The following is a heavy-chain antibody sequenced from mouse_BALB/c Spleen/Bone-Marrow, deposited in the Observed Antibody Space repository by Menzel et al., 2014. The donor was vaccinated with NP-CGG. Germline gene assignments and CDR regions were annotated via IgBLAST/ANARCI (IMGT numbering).Heavy chain of an antibody. D-gene: IGHD2-3*01. V-gene: IGHV3-5*02. J-gene: IGHJ2*01. CDR2: IYYSGTI. Sequence: DVHLVESGPGLVKPSQTVSLTCTVTGISITTGNYRWSWIRQFPGNKLEWIGYIYYSGTITYNPSLTRRTTITRDTSXNQFFLEMNSLTAEDTATYYCARDKDGLDYWGQGTTLTVSS. CDR1: GISITTGNYR. CDR3: ARDKDGLDY.